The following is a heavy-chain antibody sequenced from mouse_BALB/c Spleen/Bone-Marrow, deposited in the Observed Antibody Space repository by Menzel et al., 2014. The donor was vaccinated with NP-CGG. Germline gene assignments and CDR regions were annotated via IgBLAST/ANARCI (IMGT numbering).Heavy chain of an antibody. CDR1: DFSITSGYS. J-gene: IGHJ2*01. CDR3: ARRGGNYGGPYYFDY. CDR2: IHYSGNT. Sequence: VQLQQSGPDLVKPSQSLSLTCTVTDFSITSGYSWHWIRQFPGNKLERMGYIHYSGNTNYNPSLESRISITRDTSKNQFFLQLNSVTTGDTATYFCARRGGNYGGPYYFDYWGQGTTLTVSS. D-gene: IGHD2-1*01. V-gene: IGHV3-1*02.